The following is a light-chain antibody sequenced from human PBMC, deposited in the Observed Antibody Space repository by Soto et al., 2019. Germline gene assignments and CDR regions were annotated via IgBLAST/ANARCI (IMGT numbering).Light chain of an antibody. V-gene: IGLV2-8*01. CDR1: SSDVGGYNY. CDR2: EVS. J-gene: IGLJ2*01. Sequence: QSALTQPPSASGSPVQSVTISCTGTSSDVGGYNYVSWYQQHPGKAPKLMSYEVSKRPSGVPDRFSGSKSGNTASLTVSGLQAEDEADYYCSSYAGSNNLVFGGGTKLTVL. CDR3: SSYAGSNNLV.